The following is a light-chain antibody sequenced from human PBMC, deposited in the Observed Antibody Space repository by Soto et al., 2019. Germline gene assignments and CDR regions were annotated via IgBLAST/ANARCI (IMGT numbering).Light chain of an antibody. V-gene: IGKV1-17*01. J-gene: IGKJ1*01. CDR1: QAIRTA. CDR3: QQYNAYPWT. Sequence: IQLTQSPSSLSASVGDRVTITCRASQAIRTALGWYQQKPGKVPKLLIYAASTLQSGVPSNFSGSGSGTEFSLSISSLQPEDFATYYCQQYNAYPWTFGQGTKVDIK. CDR2: AAS.